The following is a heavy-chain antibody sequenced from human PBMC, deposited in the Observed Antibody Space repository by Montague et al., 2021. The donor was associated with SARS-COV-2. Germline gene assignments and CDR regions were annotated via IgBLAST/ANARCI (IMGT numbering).Heavy chain of an antibody. D-gene: IGHD3-10*01. J-gene: IGHJ4*02. CDR2: IDWDDDK. Sequence: PALVKPTQTLTLTCTFSGFSLSTSGMCVSWIRQPPGKALEWLARIDWDDDKYYSTSLKTRLTISKDTSKNQVVLTMTNMDPVDTATYYCARMGVRGVIFDYWGQGTLVTVSS. CDR3: ARMGVRGVIFDY. V-gene: IGHV2-70*11. CDR1: GFSLSTSGMC.